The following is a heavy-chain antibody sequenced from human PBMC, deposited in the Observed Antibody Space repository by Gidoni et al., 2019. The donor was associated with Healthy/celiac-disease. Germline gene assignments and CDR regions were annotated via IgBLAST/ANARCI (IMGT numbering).Heavy chain of an antibody. CDR1: GDSVSSNSAA. V-gene: IGHV6-1*01. CDR2: TYYRSKWYN. D-gene: IGHD2-15*01. Sequence: QVQLQQSGPGLVKPSQTLSLTCAISGDSVSSNSAAWNWIRQSPSRGLEWLGRTYYRSKWYNDYAVSVKSRITINPDTSKNQFSLQLNSVTPEDTAVYYCARDWGGYCSGGSCYYYYGMDVWGQGTTVTVSS. J-gene: IGHJ6*02. CDR3: ARDWGGYCSGGSCYYYYGMDV.